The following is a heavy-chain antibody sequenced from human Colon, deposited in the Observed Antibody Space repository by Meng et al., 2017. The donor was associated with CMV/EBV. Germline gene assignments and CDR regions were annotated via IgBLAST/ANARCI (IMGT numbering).Heavy chain of an antibody. CDR3: ARVPAKPYCSSASCYNDY. V-gene: IGHV1-2*02. CDR1: GYTFTGYY. CDR2: INPNSGGT. D-gene: IGHD2-2*02. J-gene: IGHJ4*02. Sequence: ASVKVSCKASGYTFTGYYMHWVRQAPGQGLEWMGWINPNSGGTNFAQKFQGRVTMTRDTSISTAYMELSRLRSDDKAVYYCARVPAKPYCSSASCYNDYWGQGTLVTVSS.